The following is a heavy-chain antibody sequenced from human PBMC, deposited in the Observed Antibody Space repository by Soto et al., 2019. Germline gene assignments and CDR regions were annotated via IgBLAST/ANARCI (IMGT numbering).Heavy chain of an antibody. CDR1: GYTFTSYG. V-gene: IGHV1-18*01. D-gene: IGHD6-13*01. Sequence: ASVKVSCKASGYTFTSYGISWVRQAPGQELERMRWISAYNGNTNYAQKLQGRVTMTTDSSTSTAYMELRSLRSDDTAVYYFAREGIAAAGSYYYYGMDVWGQGTTVTVSS. J-gene: IGHJ6*02. CDR3: AREGIAAAGSYYYYGMDV. CDR2: ISAYNGNT.